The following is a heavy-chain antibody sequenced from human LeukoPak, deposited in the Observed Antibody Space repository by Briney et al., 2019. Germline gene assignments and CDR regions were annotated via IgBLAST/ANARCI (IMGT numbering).Heavy chain of an antibody. J-gene: IGHJ4*02. CDR2: ISVYNGNT. Sequence: GASVTVSFTASGYTXTVYYMHWVRQAPGQGLEWMGWISVYNGNTNYAQKLQGRVTITTDTSPNTAYMELRSLRSDDTAVYYCARRRDGYILDYWGQGTLVTVSS. V-gene: IGHV1-18*04. D-gene: IGHD5-24*01. CDR3: ARRRDGYILDY. CDR1: GYTXTVYY.